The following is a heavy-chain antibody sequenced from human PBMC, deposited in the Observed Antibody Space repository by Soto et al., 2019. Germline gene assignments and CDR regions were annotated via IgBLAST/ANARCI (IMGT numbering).Heavy chain of an antibody. Sequence: EVQVLESGGGLVQPGGSLRLSCAASGFTFSGYGMSWVRPAPGEGLEWVSAISRNGGSTNYAASVKGRFTISRDNSKNMLDLHMDSLRAEDAAVYYCAKGALTGTTADAVDVWGQGTMVTVAS. CDR1: GFTFSGYG. V-gene: IGHV3-23*01. CDR2: ISRNGGST. CDR3: AKGALTGTTADAVDV. J-gene: IGHJ3*01. D-gene: IGHD1-7*01.